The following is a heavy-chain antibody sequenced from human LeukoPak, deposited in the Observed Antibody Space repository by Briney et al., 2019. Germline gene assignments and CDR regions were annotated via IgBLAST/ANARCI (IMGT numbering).Heavy chain of an antibody. J-gene: IGHJ4*02. CDR1: MFSLCRVYY. Sequence: PSETLSLPCNVSMFSLCRVYYWSWVRQPREKGLEWIGRLYYSVINYSNPSLQTRITISADTSTTQFSLKLSSVPAADTAVYYCARGFGLAAAGAAYWGQGPLLTVPS. V-gene: IGHV4-38-2*02. CDR3: ARGFGLAAAGAAY. D-gene: IGHD6-13*01. CDR2: LYYSVIN.